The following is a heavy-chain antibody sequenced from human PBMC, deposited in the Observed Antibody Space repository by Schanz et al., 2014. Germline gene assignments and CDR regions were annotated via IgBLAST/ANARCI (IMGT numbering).Heavy chain of an antibody. V-gene: IGHV4-39*01. D-gene: IGHD4-4*01. CDR3: ARRDNYLSAFDI. J-gene: IGHJ3*02. CDR1: GASISGSSDY. Sequence: QLQLQESGPGLVKPSETLSLTCTVSGASISGSSDYWGWIRQSPGKGLEWIGNIYYTGTTYYNPSLRGRLSIPVDTSKTRASLNRPSLTAADTAVFYCARRDNYLSAFDIWGQGTMVTVSS. CDR2: IYYTGTT.